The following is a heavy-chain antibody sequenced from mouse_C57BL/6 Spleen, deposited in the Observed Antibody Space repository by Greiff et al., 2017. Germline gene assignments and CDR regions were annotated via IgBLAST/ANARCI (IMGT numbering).Heavy chain of an antibody. J-gene: IGHJ4*01. D-gene: IGHD1-1*01. V-gene: IGHV1-50*01. CDR3: ARGYYGSSHYALDD. CDR1: GYTFTSYW. Sequence: VQLQQPGAELVKPGASVKLSCKASGYTFTSYWMQWVKQRPGQGLEWIGEIDPSDSDTNYNQKFKGKATLTVDKSSSSAYMQLSSLTSEDSAVYYCARGYYGSSHYALDDWGQGTSVTVSS. CDR2: IDPSDSDT.